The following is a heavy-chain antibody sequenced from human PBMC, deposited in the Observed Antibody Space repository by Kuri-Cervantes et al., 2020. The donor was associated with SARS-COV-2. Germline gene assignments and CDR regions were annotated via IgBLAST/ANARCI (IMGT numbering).Heavy chain of an antibody. V-gene: IGHV4-34*01. CDR3: ARGFGEIFVPDYYHYMDV. D-gene: IGHD3-10*01. CDR1: GGSFSGYY. Sequence: GSLRLSCAVYGGSFSGYYWSWIRQPPGKGLEWIGEINHSGSTNYNPSLKSRVTISVDRSKAQFSLTLRSVTAADTAVYFCARGFGEIFVPDYYHYMDVWGKGTAVTVSS. J-gene: IGHJ6*03. CDR2: INHSGST.